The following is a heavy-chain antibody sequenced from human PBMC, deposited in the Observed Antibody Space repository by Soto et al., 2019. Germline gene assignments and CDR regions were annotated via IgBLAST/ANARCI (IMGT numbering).Heavy chain of an antibody. Sequence: QVQLVQSGAEVKKPGASVRVSCKGLGYTFTGYYIHWIRQAPGQGLEWLAWINANSGVASHAQKFQGRVTMTRDTSISTVYMELSRLTSDDTAVYYCAREKIVAGFYYGLDVWGQGTTVTVSS. CDR1: GYTFTGYY. CDR2: INANSGVA. CDR3: AREKIVAGFYYGLDV. V-gene: IGHV1-2*02. D-gene: IGHD5-12*01. J-gene: IGHJ6*02.